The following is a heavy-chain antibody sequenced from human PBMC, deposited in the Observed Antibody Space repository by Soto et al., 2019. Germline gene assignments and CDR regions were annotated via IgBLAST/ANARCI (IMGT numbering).Heavy chain of an antibody. J-gene: IGHJ4*02. CDR1: GGFIKSDTHY. Sequence: QLQLKESGPGLVKPSETLSLTCTVSGGFIKSDTHYWGWIRQSPGRGLEWIGSILYTGSTYYNPSLKSRVTFALDTYKSQVSLKLTSVTAADTAVYYCARKGVEATGGAINFWGQGTLVTVSS. CDR3: ARKGVEATGGAINF. CDR2: ILYTGST. D-gene: IGHD5-12*01. V-gene: IGHV4-39*07.